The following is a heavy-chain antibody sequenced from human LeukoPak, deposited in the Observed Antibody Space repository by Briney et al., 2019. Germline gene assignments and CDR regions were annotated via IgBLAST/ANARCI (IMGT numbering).Heavy chain of an antibody. D-gene: IGHD3-22*01. CDR2: IYHIGST. Sequence: SETLSLTCAVTGNSISSGYYWGWIRQPPGNGLEWIGSIYHIGSTYYNPSLKSRVTISVDTSKNRFSLKLSSVTAADTAVYYCAGQHDSNGYYFYWGQGTLVTVSS. CDR1: GNSISSGYY. CDR3: AGQHDSNGYYFY. V-gene: IGHV4-38-2*01. J-gene: IGHJ4*02.